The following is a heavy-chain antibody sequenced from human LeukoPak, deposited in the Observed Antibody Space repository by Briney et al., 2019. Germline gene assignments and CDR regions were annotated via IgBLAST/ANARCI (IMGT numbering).Heavy chain of an antibody. CDR2: IYSGGST. J-gene: IGHJ4*02. Sequence: GGSLRLSCAASGFTVSSNYMSWVRQAPGKGLECVSVIYSGGSTYYADSVKGRFTISRDNSKNTLYLQMNSLRAEDTAVYYCARYPSDQYYFDYWGQGTQVTVSS. V-gene: IGHV3-53*01. CDR3: ARYPSDQYYFDY. CDR1: GFTVSSNY.